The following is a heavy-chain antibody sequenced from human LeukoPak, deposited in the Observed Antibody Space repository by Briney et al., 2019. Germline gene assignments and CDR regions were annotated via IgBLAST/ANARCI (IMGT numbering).Heavy chain of an antibody. Sequence: ASVKVSCKASGYTFTDYYTHWVRQAPGQGLEWMGWINPNSGGTNYAQTSQGRVTMTRDTSITTAYLELSRLRSDDTAVYYCARIGYNHHLDYWGQGTLVTVSS. D-gene: IGHD5-24*01. CDR1: GYTFTDYY. V-gene: IGHV1-2*02. CDR2: INPNSGGT. J-gene: IGHJ4*02. CDR3: ARIGYNHHLDY.